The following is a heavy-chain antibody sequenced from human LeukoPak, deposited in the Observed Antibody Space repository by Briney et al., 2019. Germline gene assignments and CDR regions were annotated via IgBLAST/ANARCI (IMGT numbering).Heavy chain of an antibody. CDR1: AASISSYS. CDR3: ARMGVWGSYLDY. J-gene: IGHJ4*02. D-gene: IGHD3-16*02. V-gene: IGHV4-4*07. Sequence: SETLSLTCTVSAASISSYSWSWIRQPAGKGLEWIGRIYSSGNTNYNPPLKSRVTMSVDTSKNQSSLKLSSVTAADTAVYYCARMGVWGSYLDYWGQGTLVTVSS. CDR2: IYSSGNT.